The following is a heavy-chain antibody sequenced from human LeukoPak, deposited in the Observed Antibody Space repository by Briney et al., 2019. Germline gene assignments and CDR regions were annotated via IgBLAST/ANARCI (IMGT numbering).Heavy chain of an antibody. CDR3: ASLGSSGWQLRGGTFDI. V-gene: IGHV1-18*01. CDR2: ISAYNGNT. Sequence: ASVKVSCKTSGYTFTNYGISWVRQAPGLGLEWMGWISAYNGNTNYAQKVQGRVTMTTDTSTSKAYMELRSLRFDDTAVYYCASLGSSGWQLRGGTFDIWGQGTMVTVSS. CDR1: GYTFTNYG. D-gene: IGHD6-19*01. J-gene: IGHJ3*02.